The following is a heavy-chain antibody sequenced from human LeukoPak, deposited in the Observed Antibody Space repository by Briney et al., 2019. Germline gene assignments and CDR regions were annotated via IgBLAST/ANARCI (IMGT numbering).Heavy chain of an antibody. Sequence: ASVKVSCKASGYTFTGYHIHWVRQAPGQGLEWMGRINPYSGNTNFSHKIQGRVTMTRDTSITTAYIDLSSLTPDDTAVYFCARDQGSLTRSWYTGYWGQGTQVTVSS. CDR3: ARDQGSLTRSWYTGY. D-gene: IGHD6-13*01. V-gene: IGHV1-2*06. J-gene: IGHJ4*02. CDR1: GYTFTGYH. CDR2: INPYSGNT.